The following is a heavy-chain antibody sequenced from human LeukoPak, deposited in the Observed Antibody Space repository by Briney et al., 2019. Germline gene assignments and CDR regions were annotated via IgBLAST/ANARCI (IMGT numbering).Heavy chain of an antibody. V-gene: IGHV3-30*14. J-gene: IGHJ3*02. CDR2: ISYDGSNK. CDR1: GFTFSSYI. CDR3: ARDEGASDSPDAFDI. D-gene: IGHD2-21*02. Sequence: PGGSLRLSCAASGFTFSSYIMNWVRQAPGKGLEWVAVISYDGSNKYYADSVKGRFTISRDNSKNTLYLQMNSLRADDTAVYYCARDEGASDSPDAFDIWGQGTMVTVSS.